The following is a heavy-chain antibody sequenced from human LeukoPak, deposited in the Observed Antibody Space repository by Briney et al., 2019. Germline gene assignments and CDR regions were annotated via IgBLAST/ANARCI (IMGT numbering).Heavy chain of an antibody. Sequence: QPGGSLRLSCSASGFTFSCCSMYWVRQGPGKGLEYVSAISGPGDRTYYADSVKGRFTISRDNSKNTLYLQMSSLRAEDTSVYYCVQRGRDSGYGVYWGQGTLVTVSS. CDR2: ISGPGDRT. J-gene: IGHJ4*02. CDR3: VQRGRDSGYGVY. CDR1: GFTFSCCS. V-gene: IGHV3-64D*09. D-gene: IGHD5-12*01.